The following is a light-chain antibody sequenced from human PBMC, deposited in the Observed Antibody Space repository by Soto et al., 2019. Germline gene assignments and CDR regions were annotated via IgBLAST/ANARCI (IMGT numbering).Light chain of an antibody. CDR1: QSIGNL. V-gene: IGKV1-39*01. J-gene: IGKJ5*01. CDR3: QQGYNHPLT. Sequence: DIQMTQSPSSLSASVGDRVIITCRASQSIGNLLHWFQQKPGEAPKLLIYIASSLQSGVPSRFSGSGSGTDFTLTINSLQPEDFATYYCQQGYNHPLTFGQGTRLETK. CDR2: IAS.